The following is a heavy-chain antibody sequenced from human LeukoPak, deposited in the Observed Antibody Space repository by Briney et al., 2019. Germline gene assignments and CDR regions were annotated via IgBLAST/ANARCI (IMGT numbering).Heavy chain of an antibody. CDR1: GGSISSYY. J-gene: IGHJ3*02. CDR3: ARRGYSYGQDAFDI. Sequence: SETLSLTCTVSGGSISSYYWSWIRQPPGKGLEWIGYIYTSGSTNYNPSLKSRVTISVDTSKNQFSLKLSSVTVADTAVYYCARRGYSYGQDAFDIWGQGTTVTVSS. V-gene: IGHV4-4*09. CDR2: IYTSGST. D-gene: IGHD5-18*01.